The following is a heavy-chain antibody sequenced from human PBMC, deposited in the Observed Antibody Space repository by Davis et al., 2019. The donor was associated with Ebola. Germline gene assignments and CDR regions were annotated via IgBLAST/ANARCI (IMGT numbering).Heavy chain of an antibody. V-gene: IGHV4-59*08. D-gene: IGHD1-26*01. J-gene: IGHJ4*02. CDR3: ARPPWD. CDR1: GGSIGSHY. Sequence: SETLSLTCPVSGGSIGSHYWSWIRQPPGKGLEWIAYITYSGSTNYNPSLKSRVTISLDTSKNQFSLKLSSVTAADTAVYYCARPPWDWGQGTLVTVSS. CDR2: ITYSGST.